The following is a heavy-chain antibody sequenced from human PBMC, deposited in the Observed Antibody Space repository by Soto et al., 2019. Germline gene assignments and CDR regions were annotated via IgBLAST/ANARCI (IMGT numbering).Heavy chain of an antibody. D-gene: IGHD1-26*01. CDR1: GYNFSNYW. J-gene: IGHJ4*02. CDR3: ARHVGSNYIDF. CDR2: IYPGDSDT. V-gene: IGHV5-51*01. Sequence: PGESLKISCQGSGYNFSNYWIAWVRQMPGKGLEWMGFIYPGDSDTRYNPSLQGQVTIAADKSVNTAFLQWSSLKASDTAIYYCARHVGSNYIDFWGQGTLVTVSS.